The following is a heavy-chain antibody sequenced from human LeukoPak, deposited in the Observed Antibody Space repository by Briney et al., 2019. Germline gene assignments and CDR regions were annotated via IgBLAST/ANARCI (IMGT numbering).Heavy chain of an antibody. Sequence: GGSLRLSCAASGFTFSSYAMSWVRQAPGKGLEWVSGIIWNSDIIGYADSVKGRFTISRDNAKNSLYLQMNSLRAEDTALYYCAKNYYGRSGNFDNWGQGTLVTVSS. CDR2: IIWNSDII. D-gene: IGHD3-22*01. J-gene: IGHJ4*02. V-gene: IGHV3-9*01. CDR3: AKNYYGRSGNFDN. CDR1: GFTFSSYA.